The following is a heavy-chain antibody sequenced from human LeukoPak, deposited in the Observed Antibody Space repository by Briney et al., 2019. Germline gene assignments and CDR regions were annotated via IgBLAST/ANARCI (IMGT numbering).Heavy chain of an antibody. V-gene: IGHV4-59*13. CDR2: IYYSGST. J-gene: IGHJ1*01. CDR1: GGSISSYY. CDR3: ARVEAYDSSGYYRAEYFQH. Sequence: SETLSLTCTVSGGSISSYYWSWLRKPPGKGLERIGYIYYSGSTNYNPSPTSRVTISVATSKNQFSLKLSSVPAADTAMYYCARVEAYDSSGYYRAEYFQHWGQGTLVTVSS. D-gene: IGHD3-22*01.